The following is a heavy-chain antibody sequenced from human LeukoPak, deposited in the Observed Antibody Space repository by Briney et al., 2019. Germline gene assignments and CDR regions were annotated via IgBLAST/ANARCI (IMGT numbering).Heavy chain of an antibody. CDR3: ARVEYDILTGYYGGSNWFDP. J-gene: IGHJ5*02. D-gene: IGHD3-9*01. CDR1: GYSISSGYY. Sequence: PSETLSLTCTVSGYSISSGYYWGWIRQPPGKGLEWIGSIYYSGSTYYNPSLKSRVTISVDMSKNQFSLKLSSVTAADTAVYYCARVEYDILTGYYGGSNWFDPWGQGTLVTVSS. CDR2: IYYSGST. V-gene: IGHV4-38-2*02.